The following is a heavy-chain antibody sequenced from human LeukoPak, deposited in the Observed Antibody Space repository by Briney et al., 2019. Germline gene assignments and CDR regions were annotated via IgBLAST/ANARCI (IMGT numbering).Heavy chain of an antibody. CDR2: ISSSGNNI. CDR1: GFTFNTYE. CDR3: ARDLELAYYDSSGYDY. Sequence: PGGSLRLSCTASGFTFNTYEMNWVRQAPGRGLEWLSYISSSGNNIYYADSVKGRFTISRDNAKNTLYLQMNSLRAEDTAVYYCARDLELAYYDSSGYDYWGQGTLVTVSS. J-gene: IGHJ4*02. V-gene: IGHV3-48*03. D-gene: IGHD3-22*01.